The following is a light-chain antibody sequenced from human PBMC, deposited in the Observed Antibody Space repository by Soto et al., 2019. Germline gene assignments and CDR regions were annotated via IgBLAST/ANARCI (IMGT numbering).Light chain of an antibody. CDR1: SSDVGGSNY. V-gene: IGLV2-14*01. Sequence: QSALTQPASVSGSPGQSITISCTGTSSDVGGSNYVSWYQQHPGKAPKLMIYEVSNRPSGVSNRFSGSKSGNTASLSISGLHAEYEADYYCSSYTSSRTLVFGGGTKVTVL. J-gene: IGLJ3*02. CDR2: EVS. CDR3: SSYTSSRTLV.